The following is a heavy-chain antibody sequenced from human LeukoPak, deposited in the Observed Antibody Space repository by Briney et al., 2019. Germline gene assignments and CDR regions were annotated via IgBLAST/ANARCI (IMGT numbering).Heavy chain of an antibody. CDR1: GGSINSGGYY. CDR2: IYKSGST. V-gene: IGHV4-31*03. Sequence: SETPSLTCSVSGGSINSGGYYWSWIRQHPGKGLEWIGYIYKSGSTYYNPSLKSRVSISVGTSKNQFSLKLSSVTAADTAVYYCARTWFGELINGEFDPWGQGTLVTVSS. D-gene: IGHD3-10*01. CDR3: ARTWFGELINGEFDP. J-gene: IGHJ5*02.